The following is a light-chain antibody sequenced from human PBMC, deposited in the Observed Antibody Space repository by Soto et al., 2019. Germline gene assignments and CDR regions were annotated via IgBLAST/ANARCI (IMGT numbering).Light chain of an antibody. CDR2: GAS. CDR3: QQYNNWPPWT. Sequence: VVMVQFPATPSVSPGARAILSCRASQSVSSNLAWYQQKPGPAPRLLIYGASTRATGIPARFSGSGSGTEFTLTISSLQSEDFAVYYCQQYNNWPPWTFGQGTKVDIK. V-gene: IGKV3-15*01. J-gene: IGKJ1*01. CDR1: QSVSSN.